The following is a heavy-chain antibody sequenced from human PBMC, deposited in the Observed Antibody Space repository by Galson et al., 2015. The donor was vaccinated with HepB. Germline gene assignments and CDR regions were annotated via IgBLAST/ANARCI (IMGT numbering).Heavy chain of an antibody. V-gene: IGHV4-4*02. CDR1: GGSISSSNW. J-gene: IGHJ4*02. D-gene: IGHD3-10*01. Sequence: SETLSLTCAVSGGSISSSNWWSWVRQPPGKGLEWIGEIYHSGSTNYNPSLKSRVTISVDKSKNQFSLKLSSVTAADTAVYYCAYMGYGSGGPATLFDYWGQGTLVTVSS. CDR2: IYHSGST. CDR3: AYMGYGSGGPATLFDY.